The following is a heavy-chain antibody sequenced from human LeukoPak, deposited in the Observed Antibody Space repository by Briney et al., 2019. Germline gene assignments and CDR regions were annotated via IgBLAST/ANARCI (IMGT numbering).Heavy chain of an antibody. D-gene: IGHD1-26*01. J-gene: IGHJ4*02. CDR1: GGSISSSSYY. V-gene: IGHV4-39*01. CDR2: IYYSGST. Sequence: PSETLSLTCTVSGGSISSSSYYCGWIRQPPGKGLEWIASIYYSGSTHYNPSLTSRVTISVDTSKNQFSLKLSSVTAADTAVYYCARPGASNGFDYWGQGTLVTVSS. CDR3: ARPGASNGFDY.